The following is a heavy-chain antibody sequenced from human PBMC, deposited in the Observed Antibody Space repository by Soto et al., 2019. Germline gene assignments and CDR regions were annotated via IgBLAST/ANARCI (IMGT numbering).Heavy chain of an antibody. J-gene: IGHJ5*02. D-gene: IGHD2-2*02. V-gene: IGHV4-59*01. Sequence: QVQLQESGPGLVKPSETLSLTCTVSGGSISSDYWSWIRQPPRKGLEWIGYIYYSGRTNYNPSLKSRVTISVDTSKNQFSLKLSSVTAADTAVYYCARGYCSSTSCYIWDNWFDPWGQGTRVTVSS. CDR2: IYYSGRT. CDR3: ARGYCSSTSCYIWDNWFDP. CDR1: GGSISSDY.